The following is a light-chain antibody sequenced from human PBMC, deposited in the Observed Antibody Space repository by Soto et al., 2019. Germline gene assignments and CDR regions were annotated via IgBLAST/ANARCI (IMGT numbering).Light chain of an antibody. CDR1: SGDVGSYIH. CDR3: CSYAGSDTSSGV. V-gene: IGLV2-11*01. J-gene: IGLJ1*01. Sequence: QSALTQPRSVSGSPGQSVSISCTGTSGDVGSYIHVSWYQQHPGRAPKLMIYDVDERPSGVPDRFSGSKSGNTASLTISGLQAEDEADYYCCSYAGSDTSSGVFGTGTKLTVL. CDR2: DVD.